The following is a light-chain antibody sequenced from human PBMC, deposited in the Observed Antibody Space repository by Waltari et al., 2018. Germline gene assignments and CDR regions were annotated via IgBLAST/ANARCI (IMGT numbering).Light chain of an antibody. J-gene: IGKJ2*01. V-gene: IGKV1-6*01. CDR2: AAS. CDR3: LQDYSYPYT. CDR1: QDIRND. Sequence: AIQMTQSPSSLSTFVGDRVTITCRASQDIRNDLGWYQQKSGKAPKLLIYAASSLQSGAPSRFSGSGSGTDFTLTISVLQPEDFATFYCLQDYSYPYTFGQGTKLEIK.